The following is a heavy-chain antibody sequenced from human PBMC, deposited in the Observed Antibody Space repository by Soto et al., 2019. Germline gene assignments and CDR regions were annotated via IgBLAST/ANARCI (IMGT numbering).Heavy chain of an antibody. CDR2: VSYDGSIK. V-gene: IGHV3-30*18. J-gene: IGHJ6*02. CDR1: GFTFSVHG. D-gene: IGHD6-19*01. CDR3: AKDGSHLAVAGTSPTSYFYGLAV. Sequence: GESLKISWAASGFTFSVHGMLWVRQAPGKGLEWVSLVSYDGSIKYYADSVKGRFTISRDDSKNTLYLQMNSLRVEDTAVYYCAKDGSHLAVAGTSPTSYFYGLAVWGQGTTVTVSS.